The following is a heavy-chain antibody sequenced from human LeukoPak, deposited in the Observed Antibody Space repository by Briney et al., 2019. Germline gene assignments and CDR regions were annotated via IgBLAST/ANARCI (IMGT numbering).Heavy chain of an antibody. J-gene: IGHJ3*02. CDR1: GGSISSYY. Sequence: SETLSLTCTVSGGSISSYYWSWIRHPPGKGLEWIGYIYYSGSTNYNPSLKSRVTISVDTSKNQFSLKLSSVTAADTAVYYCARAPRYYDSSGYPDAFDIWGQGTMVTVSS. V-gene: IGHV4-59*01. CDR2: IYYSGST. D-gene: IGHD3-22*01. CDR3: ARAPRYYDSSGYPDAFDI.